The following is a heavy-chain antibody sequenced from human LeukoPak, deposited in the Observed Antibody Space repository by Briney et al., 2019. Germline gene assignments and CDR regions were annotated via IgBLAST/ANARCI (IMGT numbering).Heavy chain of an antibody. Sequence: GGSLRLSCAASGFTFSDYYMSWIRQAPGKGLEWVSYIGGSDGIKWYADSVKGRFTISRDNAKNSLYLQMNSLRAEDTAVYYYAKVIYSSSSYIDYWGQGTLVTVSS. CDR1: GFTFSDYY. D-gene: IGHD6-6*01. CDR3: AKVIYSSSSYIDY. CDR2: IGGSDGIK. V-gene: IGHV3-11*01. J-gene: IGHJ4*02.